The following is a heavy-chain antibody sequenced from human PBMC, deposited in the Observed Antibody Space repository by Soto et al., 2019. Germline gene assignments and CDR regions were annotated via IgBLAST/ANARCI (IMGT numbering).Heavy chain of an antibody. CDR2: ISAYNGNT. CDR3: ARDVVLLWFGELLD. V-gene: IGHV1-18*01. D-gene: IGHD3-10*01. Sequence: QVRLVQSGAEVKKPGASVKVSCKASGYTFTSYGISWVRQAPGQGLEWMGWISAYNGNTNYAQKLQGRVTMTTDTXXSTAYMELRSLRSDDTAVYYCARDVVLLWFGELLDWGQGTLVTVSS. J-gene: IGHJ4*02. CDR1: GYTFTSYG.